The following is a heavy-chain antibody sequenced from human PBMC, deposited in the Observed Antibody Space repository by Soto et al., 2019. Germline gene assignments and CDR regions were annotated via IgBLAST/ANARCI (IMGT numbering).Heavy chain of an antibody. V-gene: IGHV3-23*01. CDR2: ISSSGSNT. J-gene: IGHJ4*02. Sequence: GGSLRLSCAASGFTFSSYAMVWVRQAPGKGLEWVSVISSSGSNTYYADSVKGRFTISRDNSKNTLSLQVNSLSAEDTAMYYCARGGYCSTPSCYLTYIDYWNQGTLVTVSS. CDR3: ARGGYCSTPSCYLTYIDY. D-gene: IGHD2-2*01. CDR1: GFTFSSYA.